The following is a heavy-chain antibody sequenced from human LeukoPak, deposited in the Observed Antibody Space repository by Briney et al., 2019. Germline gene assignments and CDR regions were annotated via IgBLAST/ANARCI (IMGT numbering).Heavy chain of an antibody. CDR2: ITHDGSNA. D-gene: IGHD3-10*01. Sequence: GGSLRLSCAASGFTFNNYGIHWVRQAPGKGLEWVAVITHDGSNAYYADSVKGRFTISRDNAKNSLYLQMNSLRAEDTAVYYCAKDSSSGSSEYYFDYWGQGTLVTVSS. CDR1: GFTFNNYG. J-gene: IGHJ4*02. CDR3: AKDSSSGSSEYYFDY. V-gene: IGHV3-30*18.